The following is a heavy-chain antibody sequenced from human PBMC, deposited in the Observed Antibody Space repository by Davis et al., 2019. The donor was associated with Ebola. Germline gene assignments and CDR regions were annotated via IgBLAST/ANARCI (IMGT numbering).Heavy chain of an antibody. J-gene: IGHJ3*01. Sequence: GESLKIPCAASGFNFSSDWMTWVRQGPGKGLEWVANIKEDGSKKNYVDSVKDRFTISRDNAKNSLFLQMNNLRADDTAVYYCATELAGNAFDVWGRGTLVTVSS. D-gene: IGHD6-19*01. CDR3: ATELAGNAFDV. CDR1: GFNFSSDW. V-gene: IGHV3-7*03. CDR2: IKEDGSKK.